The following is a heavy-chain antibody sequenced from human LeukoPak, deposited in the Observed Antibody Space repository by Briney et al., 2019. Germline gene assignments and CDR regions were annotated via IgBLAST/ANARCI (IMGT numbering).Heavy chain of an antibody. CDR2: IWYDGSNK. J-gene: IGHJ6*02. Sequence: PGRSLRLSCAASGFTFSSYGMHWVRQAPGKGLEWVAVIWYDGSNKYYADSVKGRSTISRDNSKNTLYLQMNSLRAEDTAVYYCARDNLNPPYYYYYGMDVWGQGTTVTVSS. CDR1: GFTFSSYG. V-gene: IGHV3-33*01. CDR3: ARDNLNPPYYYYYGMDV.